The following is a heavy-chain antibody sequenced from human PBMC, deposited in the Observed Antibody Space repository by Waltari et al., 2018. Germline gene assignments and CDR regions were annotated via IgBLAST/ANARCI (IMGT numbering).Heavy chain of an antibody. CDR2: FDPEDGET. D-gene: IGHD6-19*01. CDR1: GGTFTGYY. Sequence: QVQLVQSGAEVKKPGSSVKVSCKASGGTFTGYYLHWVRQAPGQGLEWMGGFDPEDGETIYAQKFQGRVTMTEDTSTDTAYMELSSLRSEDTAVYYCATAASVAGTNYFDYWGQGTLVTVSS. J-gene: IGHJ4*02. CDR3: ATAASVAGTNYFDY. V-gene: IGHV1-24*01.